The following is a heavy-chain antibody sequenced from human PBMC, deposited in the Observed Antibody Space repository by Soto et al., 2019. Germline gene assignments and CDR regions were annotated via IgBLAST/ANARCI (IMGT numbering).Heavy chain of an antibody. CDR1: GFTPSRDG. J-gene: IGHJ4*02. CDR3: AKERATTTAFDY. D-gene: IGHD4-17*01. CDR2: ITDNGGST. Sequence: GXSLRLSCAASGFTPSRDGMSWVRQAPGKGLEWVSLITDNGGSTYYADSVKGRFTISRDNTKNTLFLQMNSLRAEDTAVYYCAKERATTTAFDYWGQGALVTVSS. V-gene: IGHV3-23*01.